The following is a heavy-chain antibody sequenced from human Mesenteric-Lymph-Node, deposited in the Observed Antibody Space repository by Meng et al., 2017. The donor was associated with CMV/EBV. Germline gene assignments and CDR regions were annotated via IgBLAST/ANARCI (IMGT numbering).Heavy chain of an antibody. D-gene: IGHD6-19*01. Sequence: GESLKISCAASGFTISNSWMHWVRQAPGKGLVWIARINNDGSSTSYADPVEGRFTISRDNAKNSLYLQMNSLRAEDTAVYYCARGGGYSSGWYRNWFDPWGQGTLVTVSS. CDR2: INNDGSST. J-gene: IGHJ5*02. V-gene: IGHV3-74*01. CDR1: GFTISNSW. CDR3: ARGGGYSSGWYRNWFDP.